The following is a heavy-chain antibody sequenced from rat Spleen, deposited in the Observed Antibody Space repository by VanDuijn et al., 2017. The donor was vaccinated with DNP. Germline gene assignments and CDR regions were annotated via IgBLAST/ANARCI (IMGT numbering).Heavy chain of an antibody. Sequence: EVQLVESGGGLVQPGRSLKLSCAASGFTFSDYYMAWVRQAPAGGLEWVASIGTSGGSTYYRDSVKGRFTISRDDAKSTLYLQMDSLRSEDTATYYCARHDNNLFEYWGQGVMVTVSS. CDR3: ARHDNNLFEY. D-gene: IGHD1-10*01. V-gene: IGHV5-25*01. J-gene: IGHJ2*01. CDR1: GFTFSDYY. CDR2: IGTSGGST.